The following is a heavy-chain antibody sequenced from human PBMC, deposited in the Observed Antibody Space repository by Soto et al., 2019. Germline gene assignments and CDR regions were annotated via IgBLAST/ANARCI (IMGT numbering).Heavy chain of an antibody. CDR3: ARDYGSSWSQAFDY. D-gene: IGHD6-13*01. CDR2: IWYDGSNK. V-gene: IGHV3-33*01. J-gene: IGHJ4*02. CDR1: VFTFNSYG. Sequence: GGPLRPSCSAPVFTFNSYGMHWVRQAPGKGLRWVAVIWYDGSNKYYADAVKGRFTISRENSKNTLYLQMNSLRAEDTAVYYCARDYGSSWSQAFDYWGQGTLVTVSS.